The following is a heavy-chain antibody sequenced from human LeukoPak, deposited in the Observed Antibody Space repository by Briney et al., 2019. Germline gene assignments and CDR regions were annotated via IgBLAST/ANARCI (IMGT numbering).Heavy chain of an antibody. Sequence: PGGSLRLSCAASAFTFSYYGMHWVRQTPGKGLEWVAFIQYDGSNKYYADSVKGRFTISRDNSKNTLYLQMNSLRAEDTAVYYCAKGYSSGWYGLFDYWGQGILVSVSS. CDR1: AFTFSYYG. CDR2: IQYDGSNK. CDR3: AKGYSSGWYGLFDY. J-gene: IGHJ4*02. D-gene: IGHD6-19*01. V-gene: IGHV3-30*02.